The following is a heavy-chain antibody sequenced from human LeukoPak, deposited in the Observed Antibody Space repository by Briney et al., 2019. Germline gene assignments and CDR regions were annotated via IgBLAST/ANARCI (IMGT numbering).Heavy chain of an antibody. CDR2: IYTSGST. V-gene: IGHV4-4*07. CDR1: GGSISSYY. J-gene: IGHJ4*02. CDR3: ARASITMVRGVIPNHDY. Sequence: SETLSLTCTVSGGSISSYYWSWIRQPAGKGLEWIGRIYTSGSTNYNPSLKSRVTMSVDTSKNQFSLKLSSVTAADTAVYYCARASITMVRGVIPNHDYWGQGTLVTVSS. D-gene: IGHD3-10*01.